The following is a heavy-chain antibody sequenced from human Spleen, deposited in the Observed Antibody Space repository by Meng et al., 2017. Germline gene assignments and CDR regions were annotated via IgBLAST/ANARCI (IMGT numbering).Heavy chain of an antibody. CDR3: VRGARGRSYCDY. V-gene: IGHV1-18*01. CDR2: FVNYRDT. D-gene: IGHD3-16*01. J-gene: IGHJ4*02. CDR1: AYAFGSYG. Sequence: VLPLVSGPEGKKTGASVRLSCKAFAYAFGSYGISWVRQAPGQGREWMGWFVNYRDTYHAPKFQHRVTMTTDTLTNTVFMELRRLTPDDTAVYCCVRGARGRSYCDYWGQGTLVTVSS.